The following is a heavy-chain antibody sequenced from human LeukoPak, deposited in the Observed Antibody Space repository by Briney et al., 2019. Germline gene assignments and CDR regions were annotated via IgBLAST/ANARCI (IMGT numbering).Heavy chain of an antibody. CDR3: ARDGYYANRWFDP. CDR1: GGSISSGSYY. D-gene: IGHD3-3*01. J-gene: IGHJ5*02. CDR2: IYTSGST. Sequence: SETLSLTCTVSGGSISSGSYYWSWIRQPAGKGLEWIGRIYTSGSTNYNPSLKSRVTISVDTSKNQFSLKLSSVTAADTAVYYCARDGYYANRWFDPWGQGTLVTVSS. V-gene: IGHV4-61*02.